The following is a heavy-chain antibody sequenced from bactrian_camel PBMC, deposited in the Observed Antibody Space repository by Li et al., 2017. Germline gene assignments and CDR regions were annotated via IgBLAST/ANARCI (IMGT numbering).Heavy chain of an antibody. D-gene: IGHD3*01. CDR3: AEKRGLCGTWWWKAFEYSN. CDR2: IYIGGGNT. V-gene: IGHV3S40*01. CDR1: GYTYSSGC. Sequence: VQLVESGGGSVQAGGSLRLSCAASGYTYSSGCVGWFRQALGKEREGVAFIYIGGGNTCYADSVKGRFTVSQDNTKNTVYLQMNTLKPEDSAMYYCAEKRGLCGTWWWKAFEYSNWGQGTQVTVS. J-gene: IGHJ4*01.